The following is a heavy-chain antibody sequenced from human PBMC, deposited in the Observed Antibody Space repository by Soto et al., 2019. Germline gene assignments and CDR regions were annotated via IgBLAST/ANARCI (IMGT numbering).Heavy chain of an antibody. CDR2: TYYRSKWYN. D-gene: IGHD6-19*01. J-gene: IGHJ5*02. Sequence: SQTLSLPCAISGDSVSSDSSACNFIRQSPSRGLELLGRTYYRSKWYNDYAVSVKSRITINPDTSKNLFSLQLNSVTPEDTAVYYCTRTMAVAVWFDPWGQGTLVTVSS. CDR3: TRTMAVAVWFDP. V-gene: IGHV6-1*01. CDR1: GDSVSSDSSA.